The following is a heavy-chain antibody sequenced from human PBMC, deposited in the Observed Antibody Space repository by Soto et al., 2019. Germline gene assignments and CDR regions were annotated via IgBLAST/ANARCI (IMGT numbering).Heavy chain of an antibody. D-gene: IGHD1-26*01. CDR2: IYYSGTT. V-gene: IGHV4-59*01. CDR1: AGSISTYF. Sequence: SETLSLTGTVCAGSISTYFCSWIRQPPGKGLEWIGYIYYSGTTNYNPSLKSRVTILLDTSKNQFSLRLSSVTAADTAVYYCARGRGGAYDAFDICGQGTLVPV. CDR3: ARGRGGAYDAFDI. J-gene: IGHJ3*02.